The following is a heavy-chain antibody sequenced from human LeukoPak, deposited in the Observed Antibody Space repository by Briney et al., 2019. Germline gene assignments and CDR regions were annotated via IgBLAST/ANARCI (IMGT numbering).Heavy chain of an antibody. Sequence: GGSLRLSCAASGFTFNFFSMYWVRQSPGKGLEWVAVISYDATNEYYADSVKGRFTISRDDSKNTLYLQMNSLRAEDTAVYYCAKAPGIAVAGTSVYWGQGTLVTVSS. CDR2: ISYDATNE. V-gene: IGHV3-30*04. CDR3: AKAPGIAVAGTSVY. J-gene: IGHJ4*02. D-gene: IGHD6-19*01. CDR1: GFTFNFFS.